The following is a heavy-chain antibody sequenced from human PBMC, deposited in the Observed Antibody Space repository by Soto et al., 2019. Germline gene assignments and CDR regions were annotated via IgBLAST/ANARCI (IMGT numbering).Heavy chain of an antibody. CDR2: IIPVFGSA. J-gene: IGHJ4*02. D-gene: IGHD5-12*01. Sequence: QVRLDQSGAEMKKPGSSVKVSCRSSGGTFSTYSFSWVRQAPGQGLALMGGIIPVFGSAKYAQSSQGRVTITADESTSTVFLELTSLTFEDTAIYYCARDGGYSAYEPSHVFDSWGQGTLVTVSS. V-gene: IGHV1-69*01. CDR3: ARDGGYSAYEPSHVFDS. CDR1: GGTFSTYS.